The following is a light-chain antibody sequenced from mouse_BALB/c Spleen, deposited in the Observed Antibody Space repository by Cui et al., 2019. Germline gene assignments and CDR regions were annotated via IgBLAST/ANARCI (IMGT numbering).Light chain of an antibody. CDR1: SSVSY. CDR3: QQWSSYPLT. CDR2: DTS. Sequence: QIVLTQSPAIVSASPGEKVTMTCSASSSVSYMYWYQQKPGSSPRLLIYDTSNLASGVPVRFSGSGPGTSYSLTISRMEAEDAATYYCQQWSSYPLTFGAGTKLELK. V-gene: IGKV4-55*01. J-gene: IGKJ5*01.